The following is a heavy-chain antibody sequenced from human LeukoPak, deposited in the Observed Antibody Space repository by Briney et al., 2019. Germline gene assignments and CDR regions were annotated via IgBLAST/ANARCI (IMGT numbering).Heavy chain of an antibody. J-gene: IGHJ4*02. V-gene: IGHV3-66*01. CDR3: VKEVPGTTIYD. CDR1: GFIVSTNY. D-gene: IGHD4-11*01. Sequence: GGSLRLSYVASGFIVSTNYMSWVRQAPGKGLEWVAVIFRDDGTYHADSVKGRFTISRDTSKNTVYLHMNSLTAADTAVYYCVKEVPGTTIYDWGQGILVTVSS. CDR2: IFRDDGT.